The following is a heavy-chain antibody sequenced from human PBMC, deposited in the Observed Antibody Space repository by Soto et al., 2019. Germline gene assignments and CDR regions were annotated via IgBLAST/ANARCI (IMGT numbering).Heavy chain of an antibody. J-gene: IGHJ4*02. Sequence: SETKCLTCTVAGGTIRSGGGYWSWISQPPGKGLEWIGYIYYSGSTYYNPSLKSRVTISVDTSKNQFSLKLSSVTAADTAVYYCATIKLGNNRLDYWGQGTLVTVS. CDR2: IYYSGST. V-gene: IGHV4-30-4*01. CDR3: ATIKLGNNRLDY. D-gene: IGHD1-20*01. CDR1: GGTIRSGGGY.